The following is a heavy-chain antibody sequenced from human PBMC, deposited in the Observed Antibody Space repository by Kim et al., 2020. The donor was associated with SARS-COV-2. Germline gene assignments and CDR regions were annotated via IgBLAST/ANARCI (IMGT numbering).Heavy chain of an antibody. V-gene: IGHV3-21*01. D-gene: IGHD3-3*01. CDR3: ARRFLEWLFVDSYYGMDV. J-gene: IGHJ6*02. CDR1: GFTFSSYS. Sequence: GGSLRLSCAASGFTFSSYSMNWVRQAPGKGLEWVSSISSSSSYIYYADSVKGRFTISRDNAKNSLYLQMNSLRAEDTAVYYCARRFLEWLFVDSYYGMDVWGQGTTVTVSS. CDR2: ISSSSSYI.